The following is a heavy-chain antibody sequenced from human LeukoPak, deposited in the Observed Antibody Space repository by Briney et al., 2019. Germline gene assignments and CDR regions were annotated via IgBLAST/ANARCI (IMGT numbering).Heavy chain of an antibody. J-gene: IGHJ6*03. V-gene: IGHV4-39*01. CDR2: IYYSGST. CDR3: ARGPYRYCSSTSCYVSRVYYYYYMDV. D-gene: IGHD2-2*01. CDR1: GGSISSNGYY. Sequence: SETLSLTCTVSGGSISSNGYYWGWIRQPPGKGLEWIGSIYYSGSTYYSPSLKSRLTISVDTSKNQFSLKLSSVSAANTAVYYCARGPYRYCSSTSCYVSRVYYYYYMDVWGKGTTVTVSS.